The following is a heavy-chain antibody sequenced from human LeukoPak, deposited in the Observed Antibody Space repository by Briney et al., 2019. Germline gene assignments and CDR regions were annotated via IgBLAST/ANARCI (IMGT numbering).Heavy chain of an antibody. CDR1: GGSVSSHF. CDR3: ARDHLPAGAPGYYMDV. CDR2: IYNSGIT. J-gene: IGHJ6*03. D-gene: IGHD4/OR15-4a*01. Sequence: SETMSLTCTVAGGSVSSHFWSWIRQPPGKGLEWIGYIYNSGITNYNPSLKSRVTMSVDTSKNQFSLMLRSVTAADTAVYYCARDHLPAGAPGYYMDVWGKGTTVTVSS. V-gene: IGHV4-59*02.